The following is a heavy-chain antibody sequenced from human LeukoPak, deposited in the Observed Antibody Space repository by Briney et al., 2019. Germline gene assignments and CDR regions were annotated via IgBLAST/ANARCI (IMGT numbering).Heavy chain of an antibody. Sequence: GGSLRLSCAASGFTFSSYGMHWVRQAPGKGLEWVAVIWYDGSNKYYADSVKGRFTISRDNSKNTLYLQMNSLRAEDTAVYYCARSVATPGGAFDIWGQGTMVTVSS. J-gene: IGHJ3*02. D-gene: IGHD6-19*01. CDR1: GFTFSSYG. CDR2: IWYDGSNK. V-gene: IGHV3-33*01. CDR3: ARSVATPGGAFDI.